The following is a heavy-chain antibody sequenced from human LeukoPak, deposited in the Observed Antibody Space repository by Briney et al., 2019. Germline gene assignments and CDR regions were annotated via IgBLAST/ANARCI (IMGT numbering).Heavy chain of an antibody. CDR3: ARRLTYDSRAYYCLDY. CDR2: IYPGDSDT. Sequence: GESLKISCKGSGYSFTTYWIAWVRQMPGKGLEWMGIIYPGDSDTRYSPSFQGQVTISVDKSVSAAYLQWSSLKASDTAMYYCARRLTYDSRAYYCLDYWGQGTLVTVSS. CDR1: GYSFTTYW. V-gene: IGHV5-51*01. D-gene: IGHD3-22*01. J-gene: IGHJ4*02.